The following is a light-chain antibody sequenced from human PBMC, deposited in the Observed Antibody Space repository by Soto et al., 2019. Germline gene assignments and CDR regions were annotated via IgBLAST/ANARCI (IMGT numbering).Light chain of an antibody. J-gene: IGKJ5*01. CDR1: QSVGSY. Sequence: EIVLTQSPATLSLYPGERATLSCRASQSVGSYLVWYQQKPGQAPRLLIHGASNRATGIPARFSGSGSGTDFTLTISSLEPEDFAVYYCQQSSSWPPLFGQGTRLEIK. CDR3: QQSSSWPPL. V-gene: IGKV3-11*01. CDR2: GAS.